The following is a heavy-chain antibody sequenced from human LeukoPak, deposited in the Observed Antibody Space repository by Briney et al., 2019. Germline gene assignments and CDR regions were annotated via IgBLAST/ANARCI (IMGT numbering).Heavy chain of an antibody. J-gene: IGHJ4*02. CDR2: ITGDGGRT. V-gene: IGHV3-43*02. D-gene: IGHD6-19*01. CDR3: ARDRQNTGWLN. Sequence: GGSLRLSCAASGFTLDYYAMHWVRQAPGKGLEWVSFITGDGGRTFYADSVKGRFTISRDNSKNSLFLQMSSLRSEDTAFYYCARDRQNTGWLNWGQGTLVTVSS. CDR1: GFTLDYYA.